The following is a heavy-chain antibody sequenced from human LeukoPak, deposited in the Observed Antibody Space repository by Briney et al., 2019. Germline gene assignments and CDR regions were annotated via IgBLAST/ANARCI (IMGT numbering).Heavy chain of an antibody. J-gene: IGHJ6*03. CDR3: AKDTTSGWYRDYYYYMDV. CDR1: GFTFDDYG. CDR2: INWNGGST. V-gene: IGHV3-20*04. Sequence: PGGSLRLSCAASGFTFDDYGMSWVRQAPGKGLEWVSGINWNGGSTGYADSVKGRFTISRDNAKNSLYLQMNSLRAEDTALYYCAKDTTSGWYRDYYYYMDVWGKGTTVTVSS. D-gene: IGHD6-19*01.